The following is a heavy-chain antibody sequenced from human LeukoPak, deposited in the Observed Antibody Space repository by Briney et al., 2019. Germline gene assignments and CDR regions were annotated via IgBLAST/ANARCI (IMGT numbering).Heavy chain of an antibody. Sequence: PGGSLRLSCAASGFTFSSFGMHWVRQAPGKGLAWVAVIWYDASNKYYADSVKGRFTISRDNSKNTLYLHMNSLRDDDTAVYYCVRGVGVSRFNYLDPWGQGTLVIVSS. D-gene: IGHD1-7*01. V-gene: IGHV3-33*01. CDR1: GFTFSSFG. CDR2: IWYDASNK. CDR3: VRGVGVSRFNYLDP. J-gene: IGHJ5*02.